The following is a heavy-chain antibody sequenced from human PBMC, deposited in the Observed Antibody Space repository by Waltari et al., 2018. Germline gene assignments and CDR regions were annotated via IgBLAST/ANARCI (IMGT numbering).Heavy chain of an antibody. CDR2: IYHSGST. V-gene: IGHV4-38-2*02. D-gene: IGHD6-19*01. Sequence: QVQLQESGPGLVKPSETLSLTCTVSGYSISSGYYWGWIRPPPGKGLEWIGSIYHSGSTYYNPSLKSRVTISVDTSKNQFSLKLSSVTAADTAVYYCARAIAVAGTRHFDYWGQGTLVTVSS. CDR3: ARAIAVAGTRHFDY. J-gene: IGHJ4*02. CDR1: GYSISSGYY.